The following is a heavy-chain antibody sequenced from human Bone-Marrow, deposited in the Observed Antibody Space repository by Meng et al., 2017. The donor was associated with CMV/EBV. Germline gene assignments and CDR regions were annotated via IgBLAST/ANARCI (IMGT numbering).Heavy chain of an antibody. CDR1: GCIISSYA. Sequence: SLNISCAASGCIISSYAMHWVRQAPGKGLEWVAVISYDGSNKYYADSEKGRFTISRENSKNTRYLQMNSRRAEDTAVYYCAKDGGGYSYGRYYYYNGMDVWGQGTRVTSP. CDR2: ISYDGSNK. J-gene: IGHJ6*02. V-gene: IGHV3-30-3*02. CDR3: AKDGGGYSYGRYYYYNGMDV. D-gene: IGHD5-18*01.